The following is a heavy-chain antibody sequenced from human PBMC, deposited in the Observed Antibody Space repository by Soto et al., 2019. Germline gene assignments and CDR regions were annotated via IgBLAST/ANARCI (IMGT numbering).Heavy chain of an antibody. CDR1: GFTDSGKY. V-gene: IGHV3-53*01. D-gene: IGHD1-26*01. CDR2: IYSGGST. J-gene: IGHJ4*02. CDR3: ARDRYPFDY. Sequence: RGSVRLSCASSGFTDSGKYMSCVRQAPGKGLEWVSVIYSGGSTYYADSVKGRFTISRDNSKNTLYLQMNSLRAEDTAVYYRARDRYPFDYWGQGTLVTVSS.